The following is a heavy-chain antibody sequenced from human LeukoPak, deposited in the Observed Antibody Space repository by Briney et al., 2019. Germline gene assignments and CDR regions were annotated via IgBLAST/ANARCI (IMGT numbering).Heavy chain of an antibody. Sequence: GASVKVSCKVSGYTRTELSMHWVRQAPGKGIEWMGGFDPEDSETIYAQRFQGRVTMTEDTSTDTAYMELSSLRSEDTAVYFCALLTTWLGDLLGGWFDPWGQGALITVSS. D-gene: IGHD3-10*01. CDR1: GYTRTELS. J-gene: IGHJ5*02. CDR2: FDPEDSET. V-gene: IGHV1-24*01. CDR3: ALLTTWLGDLLGGWFDP.